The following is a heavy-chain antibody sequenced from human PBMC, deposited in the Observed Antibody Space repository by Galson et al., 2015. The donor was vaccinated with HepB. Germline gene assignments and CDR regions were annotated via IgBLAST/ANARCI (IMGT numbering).Heavy chain of an antibody. CDR2: ISAYNGNT. CDR1: GYTFTSYG. Sequence: QSGAEVKKPGASVKVSCKASGYTFTSYGISWVRQAPGQGLEWMGWISAYNGNTNYARKLQGRVAMTTDTSTSTAYMELRSLRSDDTAVYYCASPHPRYCSGGSCYSSGYDAFDIWGQGTMVTVSS. CDR3: ASPHPRYCSGGSCYSSGYDAFDI. D-gene: IGHD2-15*01. V-gene: IGHV1-18*01. J-gene: IGHJ3*02.